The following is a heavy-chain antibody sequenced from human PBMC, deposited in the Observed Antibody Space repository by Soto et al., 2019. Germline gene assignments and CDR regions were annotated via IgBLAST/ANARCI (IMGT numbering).Heavy chain of an antibody. D-gene: IGHD7-27*01. Sequence: QVQLQESGPRLVSPSQTLSLTCTVSGGSISSASYCWSWIRQSPDKGLEWIGHIYDVGTTYSGPSLKGGVTISADTSETQFSLKLSSVSAADTAVYYCARGPSGDKIDYWGQGIQVTVSS. CDR3: ARGPSGDKIDY. CDR1: GGSISSASYC. J-gene: IGHJ4*02. CDR2: IYDVGTT. V-gene: IGHV4-30-4*01.